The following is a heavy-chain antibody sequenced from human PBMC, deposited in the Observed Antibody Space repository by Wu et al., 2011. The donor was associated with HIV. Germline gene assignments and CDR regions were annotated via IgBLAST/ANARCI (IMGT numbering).Heavy chain of an antibody. V-gene: IGHV1-69*04. CDR2: IIPVIGTR. Sequence: QVQLVQSGAVAKRPGSSVKVSCAASGGTFSNFGITWVRQAPGQGLEWMGTIIPVIGTRNYAQKFRGRVTITADKSTNTAYMELSSLTSEDTAVYYCARDMGVAMIRGVIGPKRERYYYGLDVWGQGTTVTVSS. D-gene: IGHD3-10*01. CDR3: ARDMGVAMIRGVIGPKRERYYYGLDV. CDR1: GGTFSNFG. J-gene: IGHJ6*02.